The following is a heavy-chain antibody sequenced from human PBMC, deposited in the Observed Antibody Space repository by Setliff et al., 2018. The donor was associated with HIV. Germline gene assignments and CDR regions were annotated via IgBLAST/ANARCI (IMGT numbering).Heavy chain of an antibody. CDR3: AKRGYSGYDPDY. D-gene: IGHD5-12*01. Sequence: SLRLSCAASGFTFSSYAMSWVRQAPGKGLEWVSAISGSGGSTYYADSVKGRFTISRDNSKNTLYLQMNSLRAEDTAVYYCAKRGYSGYDPDYWGQGTLVTVSS. CDR2: ISGSGGST. CDR1: GFTFSSYA. V-gene: IGHV3-23*01. J-gene: IGHJ4*02.